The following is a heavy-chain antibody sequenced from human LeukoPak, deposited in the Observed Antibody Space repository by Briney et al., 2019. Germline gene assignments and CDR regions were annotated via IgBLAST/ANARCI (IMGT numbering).Heavy chain of an antibody. D-gene: IGHD3-3*01. V-gene: IGHV3-74*01. CDR3: SRDYDFWSGYYYYYYMDV. CDR1: GFTFSSYS. Sequence: PGGSLRLSCAASGFTFSSYSMNWVRQAPGKGLVWVSRINSDGSSTSYADSVKGRFTISRDNAKNTLYLQMNSLRAEDTAVYYCSRDYDFWSGYYYYYYMDVWGKGTTVTVSS. CDR2: INSDGSST. J-gene: IGHJ6*03.